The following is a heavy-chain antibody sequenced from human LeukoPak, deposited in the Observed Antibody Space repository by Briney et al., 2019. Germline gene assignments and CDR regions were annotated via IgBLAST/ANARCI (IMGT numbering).Heavy chain of an antibody. V-gene: IGHV5-51*01. J-gene: IGHJ3*02. D-gene: IGHD6-19*01. CDR3: ARPRTPLIAVAGTGDAFDI. Sequence: GESLKISXKGSGYSFTSYWIGWVRQMPGKGLEWMGIIYPGDSDTRYSPSFQGQVTISADKSISTAYLQWSSLKASDTAMYYCARPRTPLIAVAGTGDAFDIWGQGTMVTVSS. CDR1: GYSFTSYW. CDR2: IYPGDSDT.